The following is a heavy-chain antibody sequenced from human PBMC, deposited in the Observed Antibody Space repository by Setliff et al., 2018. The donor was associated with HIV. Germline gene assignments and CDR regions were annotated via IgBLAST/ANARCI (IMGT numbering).Heavy chain of an antibody. CDR1: GGSISSSSYY. J-gene: IGHJ4*02. D-gene: IGHD3-10*01. CDR3: ARQGLTMNRGVPAPILYYFDY. Sequence: KTSETLSLTCTVSGGSISSSSYYWGWIRQPPGKGLEWIGTMYYRGTTYNNPSLKSRVTFSADTSKNQFSLNLNSVTATDTAVYYCARQGLTMNRGVPAPILYYFDYWGPGILVTAPQ. CDR2: MYYRGTT. V-gene: IGHV4-39*01.